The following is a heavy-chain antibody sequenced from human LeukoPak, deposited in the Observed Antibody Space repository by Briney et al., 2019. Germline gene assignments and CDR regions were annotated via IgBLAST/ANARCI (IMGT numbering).Heavy chain of an antibody. CDR3: ARVAGYSSSWYLG. D-gene: IGHD6-13*01. CDR2: IYYSGST. CDR1: GGSISSSSYY. V-gene: IGHV4-39*01. Sequence: SETLSLTCTVSGGSISSSSYYWGWIRQPPGKGLEWIGSIYYSGSTYYNPSLKSRVTISVDTSKNQFSLKLSSVTAADTAVYYCARVAGYSSSWYLGWGQGTLVTVSS. J-gene: IGHJ4*02.